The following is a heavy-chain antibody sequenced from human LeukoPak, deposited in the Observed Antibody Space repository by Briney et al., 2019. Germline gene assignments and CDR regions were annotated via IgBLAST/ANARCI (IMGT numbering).Heavy chain of an antibody. Sequence: PGRSLRLSCAASGFTFSSYAVHWVRQAPGKGLEWVAVISYDGSNKYYADSVKGRFTISRDNSKNTLYLQMNSLRAEDTAVYYCARVRTSPHWGQGTLVTVSS. CDR1: GFTFSSYA. CDR3: ARVRTSPH. J-gene: IGHJ4*02. CDR2: ISYDGSNK. V-gene: IGHV3-30-3*01. D-gene: IGHD2-2*01.